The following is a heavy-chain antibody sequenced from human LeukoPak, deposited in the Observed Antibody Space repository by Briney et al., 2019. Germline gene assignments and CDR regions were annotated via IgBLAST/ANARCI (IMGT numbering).Heavy chain of an antibody. Sequence: GGSLRLSCAASGFTFSSYAMHWVRRAPGKGLEWVAVISYDGSNKYYADSVKGRFTISRDNSKNTLYLQMNSLRAEDTAVYYCARDRPWLPDYYYYGMDVWGQGTTVTVSS. CDR2: ISYDGSNK. V-gene: IGHV3-30-3*01. D-gene: IGHD3-9*01. J-gene: IGHJ6*02. CDR3: ARDRPWLPDYYYYGMDV. CDR1: GFTFSSYA.